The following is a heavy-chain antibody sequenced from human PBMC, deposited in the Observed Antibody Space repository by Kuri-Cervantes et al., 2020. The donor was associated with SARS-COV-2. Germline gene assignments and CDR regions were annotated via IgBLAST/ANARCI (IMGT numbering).Heavy chain of an antibody. CDR2: IIPILGTA. CDR1: GYTFTGYY. D-gene: IGHD4-11*01. J-gene: IGHJ6*03. Sequence: SVKVSCKASGYTFTGYYMHWVRQAPGQGLEWMGRIIPILGTANYAQKFQGRVTITADKSTSTAYMELSSLRTEDTAVYYCARSYSNYVGYYYYYMDVWGKGTTVTVSS. V-gene: IGHV1-69*08. CDR3: ARSYSNYVGYYYYYMDV.